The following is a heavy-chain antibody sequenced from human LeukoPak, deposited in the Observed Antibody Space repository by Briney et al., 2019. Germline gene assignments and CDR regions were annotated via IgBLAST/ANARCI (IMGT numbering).Heavy chain of an antibody. J-gene: IGHJ4*02. CDR1: GFISNTNG. V-gene: IGHV3-30*02. CDR3: ATVPGEWTTLDY. D-gene: IGHD2-21*01. Sequence: GGSLRLSCVASGFISNTNGMHWVRQAPGKGLEWVAFMSNDGSYKFYADSAKGRFTISRDHSKNTLYLQMNSLRGEDTAVYYCATVPGEWTTLDYWGQGSLVTVSA. CDR2: MSNDGSYK.